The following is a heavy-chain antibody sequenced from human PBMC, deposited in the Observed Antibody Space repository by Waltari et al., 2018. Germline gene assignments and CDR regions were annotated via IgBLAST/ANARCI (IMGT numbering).Heavy chain of an antibody. Sequence: EVQLVESGGGLVKPGGSLRVPWAASGFMFTNAWMSWVRQAPGKVWECVGSIKSKTDGGTTDYAAPVKGRFTISRDDSKNTLYLQMNSLKTEDTAVYYCTPAGLYHWGQGTLVTVSS. J-gene: IGHJ5*02. CDR3: TPAGLYH. D-gene: IGHD3-16*01. CDR2: IKSKTDGGTT. V-gene: IGHV3-15*01. CDR1: GFMFTNAW.